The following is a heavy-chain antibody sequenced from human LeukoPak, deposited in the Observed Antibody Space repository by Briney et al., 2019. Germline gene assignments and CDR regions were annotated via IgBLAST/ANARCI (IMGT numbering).Heavy chain of an antibody. CDR3: ARVQLERRGTTEYYFDY. Sequence: SETLSLTCTVSGGSISSYYWIWIRQPAGKGLEWIRRIYTSGSTNYNPSLKSRVTMSVDTSKNQFSLKLSSVTAADTAVYYCARVQLERRGTTEYYFDYWGQGTLVTVSS. D-gene: IGHD1-1*01. V-gene: IGHV4-4*07. CDR1: GGSISSYY. J-gene: IGHJ4*02. CDR2: IYTSGST.